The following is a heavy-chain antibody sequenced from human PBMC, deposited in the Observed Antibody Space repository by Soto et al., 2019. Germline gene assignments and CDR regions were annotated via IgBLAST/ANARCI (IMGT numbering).Heavy chain of an antibody. Sequence: PGGSLRLSCAASGFTFSPYWMHCVRQAPGKGLVWVSRINFDGSRTNYADSVKGRFTISRDNAKNTLYLQMNSLRANDTAVFYSARARHWSGTGYYFDYWGQGTLVTVSS. CDR3: ARARHWSGTGYYFDY. V-gene: IGHV3-74*01. J-gene: IGHJ4*02. CDR1: GFTFSPYW. D-gene: IGHD3-16*01. CDR2: INFDGSRT.